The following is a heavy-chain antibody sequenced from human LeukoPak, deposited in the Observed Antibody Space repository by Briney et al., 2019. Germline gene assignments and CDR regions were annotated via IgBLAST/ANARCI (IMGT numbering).Heavy chain of an antibody. Sequence: TPSETLSLTCTVSGGSISSYYWSWLRQPAGKGLEWIGRIYTSGSTNYNPSLKSRVTMSVDTSKNQFSLKLSSVTAADTAVYYCARARTYDSSGYYYGYYYYMDVWGKGTTVTVSS. V-gene: IGHV4-4*07. CDR2: IYTSGST. CDR3: ARARTYDSSGYYYGYYYYMDV. CDR1: GGSISSYY. D-gene: IGHD3-22*01. J-gene: IGHJ6*03.